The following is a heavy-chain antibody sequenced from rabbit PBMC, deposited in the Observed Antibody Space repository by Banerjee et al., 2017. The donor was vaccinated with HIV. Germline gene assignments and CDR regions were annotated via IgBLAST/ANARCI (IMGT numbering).Heavy chain of an antibody. J-gene: IGHJ4*01. CDR2: IYTGSSGST. Sequence: QEQLEESGGDLVKPEGSLTLTCTASGFSFSSSYYMCWVRQAPGKGLEWIACIYTGSSGSTYYASWAKGRFTISKTSSTTVTLQLTSLTAADTATYFCAREDTDHGDNGYGYFNLWGQGTLVTVS. CDR1: GFSFSSSYY. CDR3: AREDTDHGDNGYGYFNL. V-gene: IGHV1S45*01. D-gene: IGHD6-1*01.